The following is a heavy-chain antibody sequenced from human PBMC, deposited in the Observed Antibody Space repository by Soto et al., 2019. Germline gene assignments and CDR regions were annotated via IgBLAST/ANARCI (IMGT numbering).Heavy chain of an antibody. V-gene: IGHV1-69*06. J-gene: IGHJ5*02. CDR2: IIPIFGTP. Sequence: GASVKVSCKASGGTFSTYTSSWVRQAPGQGLEWMGRIIPIFGTPYYAQKFQGRVTITADKSTSTVYMELSSLGSDDTAVYFCARGLECRGYCLDKPTWFGPWGQGTLVTVSS. D-gene: IGHD2-15*01. CDR1: GGTFSTYT. CDR3: ARGLECRGYCLDKPTWFGP.